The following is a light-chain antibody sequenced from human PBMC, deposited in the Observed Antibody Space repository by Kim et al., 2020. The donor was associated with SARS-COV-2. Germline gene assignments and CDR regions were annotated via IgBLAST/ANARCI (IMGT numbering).Light chain of an antibody. CDR1: NLNIGSNT. CDR2: RDS. Sequence: GQRVIISCSGSNLNIGSNTVNWYQQLPGTAPKLLIYRDSQRPSGVSGRFSGSKSATSASLAISGLQSEDEADYYCAAWDDSLRGVAFGGGTQLTVL. J-gene: IGLJ2*01. V-gene: IGLV1-44*01. CDR3: AAWDDSLRGVA.